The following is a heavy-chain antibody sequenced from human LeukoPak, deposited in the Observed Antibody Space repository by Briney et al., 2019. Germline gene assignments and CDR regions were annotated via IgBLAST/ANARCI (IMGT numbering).Heavy chain of an antibody. CDR2: IYYSGST. CDR1: GGSISSGGYY. CDR3: ALGYCGGGSCYAREYFQH. Sequence: PSQTLSLTCTVSGGSISSGGYYWTRIRQHPGKGVEWIGYIYYSGSTYYNPSLKSRVTISVDTSKNQFSLRLSSVTAADTAVYYCALGYCGGGSCYAREYFQHWGQGTLVTVSS. J-gene: IGHJ1*01. D-gene: IGHD2-15*01. V-gene: IGHV4-31*03.